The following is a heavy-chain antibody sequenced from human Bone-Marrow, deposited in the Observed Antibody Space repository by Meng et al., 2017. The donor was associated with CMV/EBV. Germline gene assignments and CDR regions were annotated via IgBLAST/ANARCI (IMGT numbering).Heavy chain of an antibody. V-gene: IGHV3-15*01. J-gene: IGHJ4*02. CDR1: GLTFSNAW. CDR3: TTEVSSGFDY. Sequence: CAGSGLTFSNAWLSWVRPAPGEGLEMVGRVKNKTDCGETNYATPIKGKFAISKEDSKNTLYLQMNSLKTEDTAVYYCTTEVSSGFDYWGRGTLVTVSS. D-gene: IGHD6-19*01. CDR2: VKNKTDCGET.